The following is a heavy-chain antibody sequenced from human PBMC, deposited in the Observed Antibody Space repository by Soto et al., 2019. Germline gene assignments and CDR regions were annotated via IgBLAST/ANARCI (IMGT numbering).Heavy chain of an antibody. V-gene: IGHV3-23*01. CDR1: GFTFSSYA. D-gene: IGHD6-13*01. CDR3: AKDVYGSTIYYLDF. J-gene: IGHJ4*02. CDR2: ISGGGGST. Sequence: EVQLLESGGGLVQPGGSLRLSCAASGFTFSSYAMSWVRQAPGKGLEWVSVISGGGGSTYYADSVKGRFTISRDNSQETLYLQMNSLRADDTAVYYCAKDVYGSTIYYLDFWGQGTLVTVSS.